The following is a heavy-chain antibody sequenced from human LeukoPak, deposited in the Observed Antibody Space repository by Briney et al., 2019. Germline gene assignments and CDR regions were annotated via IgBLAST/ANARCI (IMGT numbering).Heavy chain of an antibody. J-gene: IGHJ3*02. CDR2: IYPGDSDT. D-gene: IGHD4-23*01. Sequence: GASLKISCKGSCYSITRYWICWVRQMPGKGLEWMGIIYPGDSDTRYSPSFQGQVTISADTSISTAYLQWSRLTASDTAMYYCLGRAGGNWGFDICGQGTMVTVSS. CDR1: CYSITRYW. V-gene: IGHV5-51*01. CDR3: LGRAGGNWGFDI.